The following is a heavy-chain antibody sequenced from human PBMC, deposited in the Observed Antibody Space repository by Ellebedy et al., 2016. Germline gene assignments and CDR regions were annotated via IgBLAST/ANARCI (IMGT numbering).Heavy chain of an antibody. Sequence: SETLSLTCTVSGGSISSDGYYWSWIRQHPGKGLEWIGYIYYSGSTYYNPSLKSRVTISVDTSKNQFSLKLTSVTAADTAVFYCARAHNYASGSYLLDYWGQGTLVTVSS. J-gene: IGHJ4*02. CDR2: IYYSGST. CDR3: ARAHNYASGSYLLDY. D-gene: IGHD3-10*01. CDR1: GGSISSDGYY. V-gene: IGHV4-31*03.